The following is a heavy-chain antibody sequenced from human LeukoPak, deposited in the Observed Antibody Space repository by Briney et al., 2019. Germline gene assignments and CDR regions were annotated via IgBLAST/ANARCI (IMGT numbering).Heavy chain of an antibody. CDR3: ARVHRVYDYVWGSYRHSDDI. Sequence: PSETLSLTCAVSGGSISSSNWWSWVRQPPGKGLEWIGEIYHSGSTNYNPSLKSRVTISVDTSKNQFSLKLSSVTAADTAVYYCARVHRVYDYVWGSYRHSDDIWGQGTMVTVSS. V-gene: IGHV4-4*02. D-gene: IGHD3-16*01. CDR1: GGSISSSNW. J-gene: IGHJ3*02. CDR2: IYHSGST.